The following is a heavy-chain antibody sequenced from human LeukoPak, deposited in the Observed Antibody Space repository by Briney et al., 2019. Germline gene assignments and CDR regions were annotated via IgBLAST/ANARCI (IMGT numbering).Heavy chain of an antibody. J-gene: IGHJ5*02. V-gene: IGHV5-51*01. CDR3: ARSPRSVLVYNWFDP. CDR1: GYRFTDYW. D-gene: IGHD6-13*01. Sequence: GESLKISCKGSGYRFTDYWIGWVRQMPGKGLDWMGIIYPRDSDTRYSPSFQGQVTISADKSISTVYLQWSSLKASDAAMYYCARSPRSVLVYNWFDPWGQGTLVTVSS. CDR2: IYPRDSDT.